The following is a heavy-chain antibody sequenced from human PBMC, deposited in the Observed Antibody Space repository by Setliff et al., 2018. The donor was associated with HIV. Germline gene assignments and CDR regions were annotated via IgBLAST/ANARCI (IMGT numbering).Heavy chain of an antibody. D-gene: IGHD5-12*01. V-gene: IGHV4-61*09. Sequence: PSETLSLTCTVSGSSISSGSYYWSWIRQPAGKGLEWIGQIHTTGFAAYNPSLKSRLTISVDTSKSQFSLRLTSVTAADTAIYYCARQVSIPGVAITPVDYWGQGALVTVSS. CDR2: IHTTGFA. CDR1: GSSISSGSYY. CDR3: ARQVSIPGVAITPVDY. J-gene: IGHJ4*02.